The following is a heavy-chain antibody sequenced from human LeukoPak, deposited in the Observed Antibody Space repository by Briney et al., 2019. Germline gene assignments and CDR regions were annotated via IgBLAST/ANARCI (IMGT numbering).Heavy chain of an antibody. CDR1: GFTFSSYA. Sequence: GGSLRLSCAASGFTFSSYAMSWVRQAPGKGLKWVSGISGGGGSTYYADSVKGRFTISRDNSKNTLSLQMNGLRADDTAIYYCAKTMYYFDSSGYYYFQDWGQGTLVTVSS. CDR2: ISGGGGST. CDR3: AKTMYYFDSSGYYYFQD. J-gene: IGHJ1*01. D-gene: IGHD3-22*01. V-gene: IGHV3-23*01.